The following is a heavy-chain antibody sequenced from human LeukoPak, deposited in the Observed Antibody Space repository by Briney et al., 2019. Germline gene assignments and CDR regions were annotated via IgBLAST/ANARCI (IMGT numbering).Heavy chain of an antibody. Sequence: GASVKVSCKASGYTXTSYYMHWARQAPGQGLEWMGIINPSGGSTSYAQKFQGRVTMTRDTSTSTVYMELSSLRSEDTAVYYCARGITTLGSFDYWGQGTLVTVSS. CDR3: ARGITTLGSFDY. CDR2: INPSGGST. J-gene: IGHJ4*02. D-gene: IGHD3-3*01. V-gene: IGHV1-46*01. CDR1: GYTXTSYY.